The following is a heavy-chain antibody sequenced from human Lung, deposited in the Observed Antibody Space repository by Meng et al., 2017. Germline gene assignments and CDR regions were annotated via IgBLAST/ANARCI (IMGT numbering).Heavy chain of an antibody. CDR3: ARGPTTMAHDFDY. Sequence: QVPLTQWGAGLLKPSETLFLTCVVSGGSFSDYYWSWIRQPPGKGLEWIGEINHSGSTNYNPSLESRATISVDTSQNNLSLKLSSVTAADSAVYYCARGPTTMAHDFDYWGQGTLVTVSS. D-gene: IGHD4-11*01. J-gene: IGHJ4*02. V-gene: IGHV4-34*01. CDR2: INHSGST. CDR1: GGSFSDYY.